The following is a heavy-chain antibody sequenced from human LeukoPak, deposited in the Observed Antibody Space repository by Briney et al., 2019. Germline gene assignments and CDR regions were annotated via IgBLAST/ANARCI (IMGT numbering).Heavy chain of an antibody. CDR3: ARGVGANHDWFDP. CDR1: GLIFSSYT. D-gene: IGHD1-14*01. J-gene: IGHJ5*02. CDR2: ISYDGGNK. V-gene: IGHV3-30-3*01. Sequence: PGRSLRLSCAASGLIFSSYTMHWVRQAPGKGLEWVAVISYDGGNKYYTDSVKGRFTISRDNSKNTLYLQMNSLRAEDTAVYYCARGVGANHDWFDPWGQGTLVTVSS.